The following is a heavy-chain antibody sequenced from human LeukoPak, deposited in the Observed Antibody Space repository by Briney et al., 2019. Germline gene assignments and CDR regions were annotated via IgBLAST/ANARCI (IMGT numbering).Heavy chain of an antibody. V-gene: IGHV4-61*02. CDR2: IYTSGST. D-gene: IGHD6-13*01. J-gene: IGHJ4*02. Sequence: SETLSLTCTVSGGSISSGSYYWSWIRQPAGKGLEWIGRIYTSGSTNYNPSLKSRVTISVDTSKNQFSLKLSSVTAADTAVYYCASEGYPKSSDYWGQGTLVTVSS. CDR1: GGSISSGSYY. CDR3: ASEGYPKSSDY.